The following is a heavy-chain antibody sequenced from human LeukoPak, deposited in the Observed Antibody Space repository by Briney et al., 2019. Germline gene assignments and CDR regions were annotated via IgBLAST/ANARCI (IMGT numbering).Heavy chain of an antibody. D-gene: IGHD3-9*01. J-gene: IGHJ4*02. V-gene: IGHV3-33*01. CDR1: GFTFSSYG. CDR3: ARGGSTYYDILTGFSY. Sequence: GGSLRLSCAASGFTFSSYGMSWVRQAPGKGLEWVAGIWYNGSNKYYADSVKGRFTISRDNSKNMLYLQMTSMRADDTAVYYCARGGSTYYDILTGFSYWGQGTLVTVSS. CDR2: IWYNGSNK.